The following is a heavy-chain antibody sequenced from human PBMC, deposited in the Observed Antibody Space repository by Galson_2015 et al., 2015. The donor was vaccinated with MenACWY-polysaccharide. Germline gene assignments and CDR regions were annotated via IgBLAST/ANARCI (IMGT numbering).Heavy chain of an antibody. Sequence: SLRLSCAASGFALSGYWMSWIRQAPGKGLERVANIKFDGSEAVYVDSVKGRFTVSRDNARNALYLQMNSLRAEDTAVYYCVRDSYCSNVGCFYYDYWGPGTLVAVSS. D-gene: IGHD2-15*01. CDR3: VRDSYCSNVGCFYYDY. CDR2: IKFDGSEA. CDR1: GFALSGYW. V-gene: IGHV3-7*01. J-gene: IGHJ4*02.